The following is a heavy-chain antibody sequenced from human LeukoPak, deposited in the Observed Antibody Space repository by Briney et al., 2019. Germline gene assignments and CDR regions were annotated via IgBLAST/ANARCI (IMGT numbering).Heavy chain of an antibody. V-gene: IGHV4-39*07. Sequence: TSETLSLTCTVSGGSISSSSYYWGWIRQPPGKGLEWIGSIYYSGSTYYNPSLKSRVTMSVDTSKNQFSLKLSSVTAADTAVYYCARGLASSGYYYFDYWGQGTLVTVSS. CDR1: GGSISSSSYY. J-gene: IGHJ4*02. CDR2: IYYSGST. CDR3: ARGLASSGYYYFDY. D-gene: IGHD3-22*01.